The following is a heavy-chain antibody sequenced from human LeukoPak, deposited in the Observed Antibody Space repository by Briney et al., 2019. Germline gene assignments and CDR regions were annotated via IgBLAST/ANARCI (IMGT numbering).Heavy chain of an antibody. CDR1: GASISSYY. Sequence: SETLSLTCTVSGASISSYYWSWIRQPPGKGLEWIGYIYYSGSTNYNPSLQSRVTISIDTSKNQFSLNLSSVTAADTAVYYCARSIYSGTSNVDYWGQGTLVTVSS. CDR3: ARSIYSGTSNVDY. V-gene: IGHV4-59*01. D-gene: IGHD1-26*01. J-gene: IGHJ4*02. CDR2: IYYSGST.